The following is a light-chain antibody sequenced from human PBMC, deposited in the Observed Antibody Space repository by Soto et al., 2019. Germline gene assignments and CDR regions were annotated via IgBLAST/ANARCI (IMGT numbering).Light chain of an antibody. CDR2: GVS. CDR3: SSYTTSNTWL. V-gene: IGLV2-14*01. J-gene: IGLJ3*02. Sequence: QSALTQPASVSGSPGQSITISCTGTSSDFGDYNYVSWYQQHPGKAPKLMVWGVSNRPSGVSNRFSASKSGNTASLTISGXXXXXXXXXYCSSYTTSNTWLFGGGTKLTVL. CDR1: SSDFGDYNY.